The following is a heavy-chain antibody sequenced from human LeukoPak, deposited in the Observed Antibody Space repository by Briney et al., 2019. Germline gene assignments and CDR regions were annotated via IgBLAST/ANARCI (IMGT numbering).Heavy chain of an antibody. CDR2: ISGSGGST. J-gene: IGHJ4*02. V-gene: IGHV3-23*01. Sequence: PGGSLRLSCAASGFTFSSYAMSWVRQAPGKGLEWVSAISGSGGSTYYADSVKGRFTTSRDNSKNTLYLQMNSLRAEDTAVYYCAKGAYCGGDCPRGYYFDYWGQGTLVTVSS. CDR1: GFTFSSYA. CDR3: AKGAYCGGDCPRGYYFDY. D-gene: IGHD2-21*02.